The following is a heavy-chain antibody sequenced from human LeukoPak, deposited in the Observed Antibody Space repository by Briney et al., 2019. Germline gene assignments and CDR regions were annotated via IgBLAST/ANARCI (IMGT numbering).Heavy chain of an antibody. CDR2: IYYSGST. J-gene: IGHJ3*02. Sequence: PSETLSLTCTVSGGSISSYYWSWIRQPPGKGLEWIGYIYYSGSTNYNPSLKSRVTISVDTSKNQLSLKLSSVTAADTAVYYCARDDSSGYYSDAFDIWGQGTMVTVSS. CDR3: ARDDSSGYYSDAFDI. D-gene: IGHD3-22*01. CDR1: GGSISSYY. V-gene: IGHV4-59*01.